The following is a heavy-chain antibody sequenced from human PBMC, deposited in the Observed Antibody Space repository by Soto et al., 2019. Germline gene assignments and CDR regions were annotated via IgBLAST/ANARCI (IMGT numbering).Heavy chain of an antibody. CDR2: IIPIFGTA. J-gene: IGHJ5*02. Sequence: ASVKVSCKASGGTFSSYAISWVRQAPGQGLEWMGGIIPIFGTANYAQKFQGRVTITADESTSTAYMELSSLRSEDTAVYYCAREIVTAVAGTPDLFDPWGQGTLVTVSS. V-gene: IGHV1-69*13. CDR1: GGTFSSYA. CDR3: AREIVTAVAGTPDLFDP. D-gene: IGHD6-19*01.